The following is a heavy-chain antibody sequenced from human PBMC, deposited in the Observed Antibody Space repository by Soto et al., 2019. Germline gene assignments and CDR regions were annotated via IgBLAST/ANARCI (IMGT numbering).Heavy chain of an antibody. V-gene: IGHV3-48*01. Sequence: HPGGSLRLSCAASGFTFRTYNMNWVRQAPGKGLEWVSYISSSSGTKYYAGSVKGRFTISRDNAENSVYLQMNSLRAEDTAVYYCARWLTGYSIDASESWGKGSMVTVSS. CDR2: ISSSSGTK. D-gene: IGHD6-13*01. CDR1: GFTFRTYN. CDR3: ARWLTGYSIDASES. J-gene: IGHJ3*02.